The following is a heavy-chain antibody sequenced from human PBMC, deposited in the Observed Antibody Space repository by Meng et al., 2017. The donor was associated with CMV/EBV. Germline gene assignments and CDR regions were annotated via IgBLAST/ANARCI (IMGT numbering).Heavy chain of an antibody. CDR1: GYTFTSYG. J-gene: IGHJ6*02. CDR3: ARVPDFWSGLDDGMDV. Sequence: ASVKVSCKASGYTFTSYGISWVRQAPGQGLEWMGWISAYNGNTNYAQKLQGRVTMTTDTSTSTAYMKLRSLRSDDTAVYYCARVPDFWSGLDDGMDVWGQGTTVTVSS. CDR2: ISAYNGNT. D-gene: IGHD3-3*01. V-gene: IGHV1-18*01.